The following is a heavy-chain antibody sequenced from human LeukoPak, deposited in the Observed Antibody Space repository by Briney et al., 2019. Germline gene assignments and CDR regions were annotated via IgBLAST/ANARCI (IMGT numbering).Heavy chain of an antibody. CDR3: ARTTAWARTKFDY. CDR1: GYIFTGYG. V-gene: IGHV1-18*01. Sequence: GASVKVSCKASGYIFTGYGFTWVRQAPGQGLEWMGWISAYSDNANYAQNLQGRVTMTTDTSTSTAYMELRSLRSDDTAVYYFARTTAWARTKFDYWGQGTLVTVSS. D-gene: IGHD1-14*01. J-gene: IGHJ4*02. CDR2: ISAYSDNA.